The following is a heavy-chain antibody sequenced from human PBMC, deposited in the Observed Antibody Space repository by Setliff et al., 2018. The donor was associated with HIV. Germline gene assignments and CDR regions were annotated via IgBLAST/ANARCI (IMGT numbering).Heavy chain of an antibody. CDR3: WSGYTSGR. V-gene: IGHV3-7*01. CDR1: GFTFNNYA. D-gene: IGHD6-19*01. J-gene: IGHJ4*02. Sequence: GGSLRLSCAASGFTFNNYAMIWIRQAPGRGLEWAAIISNDGGREYYVDSVKGRFTISRDNAKSSLYLQMDSLRVEDTSVYYCWSGYTSGRWGQGTLVTVSS. CDR2: ISNDGGRE.